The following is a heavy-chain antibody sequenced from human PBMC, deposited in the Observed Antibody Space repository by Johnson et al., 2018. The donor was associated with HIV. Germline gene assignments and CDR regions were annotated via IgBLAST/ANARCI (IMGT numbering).Heavy chain of an antibody. D-gene: IGHD3-9*01. V-gene: IGHV3-64*01. CDR2: ISTNGGRT. Sequence: MLLVESGGILVQPGGSLRLSCAASGFTFSSYTMHLVRQAPGKGLEYVSSISTNGGRTHYANSVKGIFTISRDNSKNTLYLQMDSLRVDDTAVYYCARDPDWSAFDIWGQGTMVTVSS. CDR3: ARDPDWSAFDI. J-gene: IGHJ3*02. CDR1: GFTFSSYT.